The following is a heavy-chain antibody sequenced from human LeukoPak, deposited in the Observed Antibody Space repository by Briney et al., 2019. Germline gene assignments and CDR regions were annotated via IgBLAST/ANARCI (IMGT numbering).Heavy chain of an antibody. D-gene: IGHD3-10*01. J-gene: IGHJ6*02. V-gene: IGHV3-21*01. Sequence: GGSLRLSCAASRFTFSSYSMNWVRQAPGKGLEWVSSISSSSSYIYYADSVKGRFTVSRDNAKNSLYLQMNSLRAEDTAVYYCARGDGYGWGYYYYGMDVWGQGTTVTVSS. CDR1: RFTFSSYS. CDR2: ISSSSSYI. CDR3: ARGDGYGWGYYYYGMDV.